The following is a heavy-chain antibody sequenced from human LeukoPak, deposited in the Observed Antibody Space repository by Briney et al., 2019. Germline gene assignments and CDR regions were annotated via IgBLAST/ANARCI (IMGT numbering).Heavy chain of an antibody. V-gene: IGHV4-31*03. D-gene: IGHD6-6*01. CDR2: IYYSGST. CDR1: GGSISSGGYY. J-gene: IGHJ3*02. CDR3: ARGGSSVDAFDI. Sequence: SETLSLTCTVSGGSISSGGYYWGWIRQHPGRGLEWIGYIYYSGSTYYNPSLKSRVTISVDTSKNQFSLKLSSVTAADTAVYCCARGGSSVDAFDIWGQGTMVTVSS.